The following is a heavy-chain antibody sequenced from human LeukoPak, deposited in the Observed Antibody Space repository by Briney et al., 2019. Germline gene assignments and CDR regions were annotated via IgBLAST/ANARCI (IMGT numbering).Heavy chain of an antibody. J-gene: IGHJ4*02. Sequence: GGSLRLSCAASGFTFINYWIHWVRQAPGKGLVWVSRINSDGSSTRYADSVKGRFTISRDNAKHTVYLQMNSLRAEDTAVYYCAIVGTRPYWGQGTLVTVSS. D-gene: IGHD1-7*01. CDR3: AIVGTRPY. V-gene: IGHV3-74*01. CDR1: GFTFINYW. CDR2: INSDGSST.